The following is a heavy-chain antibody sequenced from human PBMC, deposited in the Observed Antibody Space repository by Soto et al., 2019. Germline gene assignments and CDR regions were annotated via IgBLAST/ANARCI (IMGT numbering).Heavy chain of an antibody. CDR1: DGSIRSYY. D-gene: IGHD3-10*01. V-gene: IGHV4-59*01. CDR2: IYYSGST. CDR3: ASDPPDGEVYFYL. Sequence: SETLSLTYTVCDGSIRSYYWSWIRQPPGKGLEWIGYIYYSGSTNYNPSLKSRVTISVDTSKNQFSLKLSSVTTADTAVYYCASDPPDGEVYFYLWGRGTLVTFSS. J-gene: IGHJ2*01.